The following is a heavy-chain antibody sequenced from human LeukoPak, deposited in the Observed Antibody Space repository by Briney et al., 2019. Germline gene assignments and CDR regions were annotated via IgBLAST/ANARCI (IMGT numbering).Heavy chain of an antibody. Sequence: GASVKVSCKASGYIFTDYYMHWVRQAPGQGLEWMGWISAYNGNTNYAQKLQGRVTMTTDTSTSTAYMELRSLRSDDTAVYYCARTGPSESDLTNWFDPWGQGTLVTVSS. V-gene: IGHV1-18*04. CDR1: GYIFTDYY. CDR2: ISAYNGNT. D-gene: IGHD3-9*01. J-gene: IGHJ5*02. CDR3: ARTGPSESDLTNWFDP.